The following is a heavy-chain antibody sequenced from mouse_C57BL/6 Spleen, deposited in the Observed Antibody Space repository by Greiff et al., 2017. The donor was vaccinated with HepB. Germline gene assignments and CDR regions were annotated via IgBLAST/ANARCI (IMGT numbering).Heavy chain of an antibody. Sequence: QVQLKQPGTELVKPGASVKLSCKASGYTFTSYWMHWVKQRPGQGLEWIGNINPSNGGTNYNEKFKSKATLTVDKSSSTAYMQLSSLTSEDSAVYYCARWSAPSITTVVAPFDYWGQGTTLTVSS. J-gene: IGHJ2*01. CDR1: GYTFTSYW. CDR2: INPSNGGT. CDR3: ARWSAPSITTVVAPFDY. D-gene: IGHD1-1*01. V-gene: IGHV1-53*01.